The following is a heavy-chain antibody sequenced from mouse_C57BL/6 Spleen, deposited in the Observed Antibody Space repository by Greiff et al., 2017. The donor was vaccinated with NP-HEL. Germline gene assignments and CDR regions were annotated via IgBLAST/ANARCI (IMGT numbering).Heavy chain of an antibody. CDR3: ARDGVDGYSYAMDY. CDR2: ISDGGSYT. J-gene: IGHJ4*01. CDR1: GFTFSSYA. V-gene: IGHV5-4*01. D-gene: IGHD2-3*01. Sequence: EVQLVESGGGLVKPGGSLKLSCAASGFTFSSYAMSWVRQTPEKRLEWVATISDGGSYTYYPDNVKGRFTISRDNAKNNLYLQMSHLKSEDTAMYYCARDGVDGYSYAMDYWGQGTSVTVSS.